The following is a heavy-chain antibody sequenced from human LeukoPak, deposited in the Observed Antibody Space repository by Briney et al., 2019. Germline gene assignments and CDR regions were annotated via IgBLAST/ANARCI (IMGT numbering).Heavy chain of an antibody. V-gene: IGHV4-4*07. CDR1: GGSISSYY. Sequence: SETLSLTCTVSGGSISSYYWSWIRQPPGKGLEWIGRIYTSGSTNYNPSLKSRVTMSVDTSKNQFSLKLSSVTAADTAVYYCARDNIWRELWRYYYYYMDVWGKGTTVTVSS. CDR2: IYTSGST. J-gene: IGHJ6*03. CDR3: ARDNIWRELWRYYYYYMDV. D-gene: IGHD3-16*01.